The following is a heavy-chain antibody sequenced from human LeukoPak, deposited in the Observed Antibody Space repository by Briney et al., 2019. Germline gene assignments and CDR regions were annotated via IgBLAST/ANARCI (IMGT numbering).Heavy chain of an antibody. J-gene: IGHJ3*02. Sequence: SETLSLTCTVSGGSISSYYWSWIRQPPGKGLEWIGYIYYSGSTNYNPSLKSRVTISVDTSKNQFSLKLSSVTAADTAVYYCARDLGRGYSYGPRSPGAFDIWGQGTMVTVSS. V-gene: IGHV4-59*12. CDR2: IYYSGST. CDR1: GGSISSYY. D-gene: IGHD5-18*01. CDR3: ARDLGRGYSYGPRSPGAFDI.